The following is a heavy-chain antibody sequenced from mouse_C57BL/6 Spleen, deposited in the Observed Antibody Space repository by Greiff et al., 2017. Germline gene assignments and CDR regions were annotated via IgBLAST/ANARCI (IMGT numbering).Heavy chain of an antibody. Sequence: VQLQQPGAELVRPGTSVKLSCKASGYTFTSYWMHWVKQRPGQGLEWIGVIDPSVSYTNYNQKFKGKATLTVDTSSSTAYMQLSSLTSEDSAVYDCASYGNYVPAWFACWGQGTLVTVSA. D-gene: IGHD2-1*01. J-gene: IGHJ3*01. V-gene: IGHV1-59*01. CDR3: ASYGNYVPAWFAC. CDR2: IDPSVSYT. CDR1: GYTFTSYW.